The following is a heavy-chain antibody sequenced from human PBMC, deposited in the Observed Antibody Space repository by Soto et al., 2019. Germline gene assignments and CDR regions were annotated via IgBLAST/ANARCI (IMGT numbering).Heavy chain of an antibody. Sequence: GESLKISCKGSGYSFAGYWITWVRQKPGKGLEWMGRIDPSDSQTYYSPSFRGHVTISATKSITTVFLQWSSLRASDTAMYYCARQIYDSDTGPNYQYYFDSWGQGTTVTVSS. V-gene: IGHV5-10-1*01. D-gene: IGHD3-22*01. CDR2: IDPSDSQT. CDR3: ARQIYDSDTGPNYQYYFDS. CDR1: GYSFAGYW. J-gene: IGHJ4*02.